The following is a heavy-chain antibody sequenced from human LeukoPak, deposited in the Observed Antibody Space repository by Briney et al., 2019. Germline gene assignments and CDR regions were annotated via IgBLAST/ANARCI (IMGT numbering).Heavy chain of an antibody. CDR3: ARDGYSYGYPPDY. CDR1: GFTFSSYS. CDR2: ISSSSSYI. V-gene: IGHV3-21*01. Sequence: PGGSLRLSCAASGFTFSSYSMNWVRQAPGKGLEWVSSISSSSSYIYYADSVKGRFTISRDNAKNSLYLQMNSLRAEDTAVYYCARDGYSYGYPPDYWGQGTLVTVSS. D-gene: IGHD5-18*01. J-gene: IGHJ4*02.